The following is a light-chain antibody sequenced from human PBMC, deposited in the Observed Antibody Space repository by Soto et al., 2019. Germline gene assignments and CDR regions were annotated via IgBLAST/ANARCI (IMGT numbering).Light chain of an antibody. CDR1: SSDVGGYNY. CDR3: SSYTSSTSYV. Sequence: QPVLTQPASVSDSPGQSITISCTGTSSDVGGYNYVSWYQHHPGKAPRLMIYDVSNRPSGVSNRFSGSKSGNTASLIISGLQAEDEADYYCSSYTSSTSYVFGTGTKLTVL. V-gene: IGLV2-14*01. J-gene: IGLJ1*01. CDR2: DVS.